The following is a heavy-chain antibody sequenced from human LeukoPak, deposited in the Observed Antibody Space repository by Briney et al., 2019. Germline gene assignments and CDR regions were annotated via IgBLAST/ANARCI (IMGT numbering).Heavy chain of an antibody. D-gene: IGHD4-17*01. J-gene: IGHJ3*02. CDR2: MNPNSGNT. CDR3: AKVAEAYYGDYVVDDAFDI. CDR1: GYTFTSYD. Sequence: ASVKVSCKASGYTFTSYDINWVRQATGQGLEWMGWMNPNSGNTGYAQKFQGRVTITRNTSISTAYMELSSLRSEDTAVYYCAKVAEAYYGDYVVDDAFDIWGQGTMVTVSS. V-gene: IGHV1-8*01.